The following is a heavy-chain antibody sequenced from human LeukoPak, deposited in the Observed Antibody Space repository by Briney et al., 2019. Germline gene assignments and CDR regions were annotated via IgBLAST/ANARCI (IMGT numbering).Heavy chain of an antibody. J-gene: IGHJ4*02. V-gene: IGHV3-23*01. Sequence: GGSLRLSCAASGFTFSTYAVNWVRQAPGKGLEWVSTISGSGDSTYYADSVKGRFTISRDNSKDTLYLQMSSVRVDDTAVYYCARGPGYYYDSSGYGFDYWGQGTLVTVSS. D-gene: IGHD3-22*01. CDR3: ARGPGYYYDSSGYGFDY. CDR1: GFTFSTYA. CDR2: ISGSGDST.